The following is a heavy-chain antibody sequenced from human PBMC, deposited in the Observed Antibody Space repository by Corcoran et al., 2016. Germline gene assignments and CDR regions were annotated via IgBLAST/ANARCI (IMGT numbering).Heavy chain of an antibody. CDR2: ISGSGGST. Sequence: EVQLLESGGGLVQPGGSLRLSCAASGFTFSSYAMSWVLQAPGKGLEWVSAISGSGGSTYYADSVKGRFTISRDNSKNTLYLQMNSLRAEDTAVYYCAKEGSYSSSWYTPGGYWGQGTLVTVSS. CDR3: AKEGSYSSSWYTPGGY. D-gene: IGHD6-13*01. J-gene: IGHJ4*02. V-gene: IGHV3-23*01. CDR1: GFTFSSYA.